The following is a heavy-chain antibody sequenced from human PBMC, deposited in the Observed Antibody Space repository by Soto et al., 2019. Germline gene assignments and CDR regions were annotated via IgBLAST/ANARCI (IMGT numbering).Heavy chain of an antibody. CDR1: DNTHTIYF. CDR3: ARGGSYYAH. CDR2: INAVSGGN. D-gene: IGHD3-16*01. Sequence: QGQLVQSGAEVKQPGASVRVSFKASDNTHTIYFIHWLLQAPGQGLEWMGWINAVSGGNNYAARFRGRVSMTRDTSSATAFMDLSGLRSDDTAVYYCARGGSYYAHWGQGTLVTVSS. J-gene: IGHJ4*02. V-gene: IGHV1-2*02.